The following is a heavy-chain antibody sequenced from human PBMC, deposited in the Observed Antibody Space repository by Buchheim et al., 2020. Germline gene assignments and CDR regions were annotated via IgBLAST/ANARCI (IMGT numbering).Heavy chain of an antibody. Sequence: QVQLQESGPGLVKPSQTLSLTCTVSGGSISSGGYYWSWIRQHPGKGLEWIGEINHSGSTNYNPSLKSRVTISVDTSKNQFSLKLSSVTAADTAVYYCARRPKNYYGSGSYYKREFDYWGQGTL. D-gene: IGHD3-10*01. CDR2: INHSGST. CDR3: ARRPKNYYGSGSYYKREFDY. J-gene: IGHJ4*02. CDR1: GGSISSGGYY. V-gene: IGHV4-31*03.